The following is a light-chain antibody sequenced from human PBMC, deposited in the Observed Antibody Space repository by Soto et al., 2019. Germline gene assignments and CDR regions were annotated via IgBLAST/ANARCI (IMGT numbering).Light chain of an antibody. CDR3: ETLDSNIHWE. Sequence: QSVLTQSSSASASLGSSVKLTCTMSRWHSSYIIAWHQQQPGKAPRSLMKLEGSGTYNRGSGVPDRFSGSSSGADRYLTISNLQFEDRADHYCETLDSNIHWEFGGGTKVTVL. CDR1: RWHSSYI. J-gene: IGLJ3*02. V-gene: IGLV4-60*02. CDR2: LEGSGTY.